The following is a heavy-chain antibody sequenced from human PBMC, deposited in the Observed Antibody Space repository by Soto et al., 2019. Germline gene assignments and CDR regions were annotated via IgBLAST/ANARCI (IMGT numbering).Heavy chain of an antibody. CDR3: ASHYDMWSGYLSPVDY. V-gene: IGHV3-11*01. CDR2: IDTSGTKI. CDR1: GYTFSDYY. D-gene: IGHD3-3*01. Sequence: QVQLVESGGDLVKPGGSLRLSCAASGYTFSDYYMSWIRQAPGKGLEGISYIDTSGTKISYADSVKGRFTITRDNAKNSLYLEMNSLRDEDTAVYYCASHYDMWSGYLSPVDYWGQGTLVTVSS. J-gene: IGHJ4*02.